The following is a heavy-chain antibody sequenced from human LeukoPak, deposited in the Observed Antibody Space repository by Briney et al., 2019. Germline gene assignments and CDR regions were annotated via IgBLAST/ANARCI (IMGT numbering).Heavy chain of an antibody. V-gene: IGHV3-23*01. CDR2: ISGRGDYI. D-gene: IGHD3-10*01. Sequence: GGSLRLSCAASGFTFSSYAMSWVRQAPGKGLEWVSAISGRGDYIYYADSVKGRFTISRDNAKNSLYLQMNSLRAEDTAVYYCARDSPMVRGVIITFYYYYYMDVWGKGTTVTVSS. J-gene: IGHJ6*03. CDR1: GFTFSSYA. CDR3: ARDSPMVRGVIITFYYYYYMDV.